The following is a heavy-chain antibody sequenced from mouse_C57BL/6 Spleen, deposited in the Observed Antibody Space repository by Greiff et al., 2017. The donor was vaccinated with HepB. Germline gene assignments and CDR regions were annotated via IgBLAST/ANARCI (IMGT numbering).Heavy chain of an antibody. CDR2: ISYDGSN. CDR3: ASSYDYDLYFDY. V-gene: IGHV3-6*01. Sequence: DVKLQESGPGLVKPSQSLSLTCSVTGYSITSGYYWNWIRQFPGNKLEWMGYISYDGSNNYNPSLKNRISITRDTSKNQFFLKLNSVTTEDTATYYCASSYDYDLYFDYWGQGTTLTVSS. J-gene: IGHJ2*01. CDR1: GYSITSGYY. D-gene: IGHD2-4*01.